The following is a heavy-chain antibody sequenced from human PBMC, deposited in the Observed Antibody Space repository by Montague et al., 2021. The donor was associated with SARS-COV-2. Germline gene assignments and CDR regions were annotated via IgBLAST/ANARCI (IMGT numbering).Heavy chain of an antibody. CDR3: ARHGLAGITIFGLVNPRGGFDN. CDR1: GGSISSSSYY. J-gene: IGHJ3*02. CDR2: IYYSGSN. Sequence: SETLSLTCTVSGGSISSSSYYRVWIRQPPGKGLEWIGSIYYSGSNYYNPSLKSRVTISVDTSKNQFSLKLSSVTAADTAVYYCARHGLAGITIFGLVNPRGGFDNWGQGTMVTVSS. V-gene: IGHV4-39*01. D-gene: IGHD3-3*01.